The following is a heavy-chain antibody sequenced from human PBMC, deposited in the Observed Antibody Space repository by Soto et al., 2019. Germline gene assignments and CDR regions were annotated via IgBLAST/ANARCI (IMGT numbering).Heavy chain of an antibody. D-gene: IGHD3-9*01. CDR1: GFTFSNYG. CDR2: SGGRGDV. CDR3: AKCKGRLANKCYYGMDV. V-gene: IGHV3-23*01. J-gene: IGHJ6*02. Sequence: EVLLLESGGGLVQPGGSLRLSCVASGFTFSNYGFTWVRQVPGKGLEWVSLSGGRGDVEYADTVKGRFTISRDTPKNTVFLDMTGLRVDDTTVSFCAKCKGRLANKCYYGMDVGGQGTTVTVS.